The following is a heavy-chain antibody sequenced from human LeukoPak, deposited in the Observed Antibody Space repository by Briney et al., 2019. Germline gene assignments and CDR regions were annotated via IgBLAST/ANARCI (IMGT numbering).Heavy chain of an antibody. Sequence: ASVKVSCKASGYTFTSYGISWVRQAPGQGLEWMGWISAYNGNTNYAQKLQGRVTMTTDTSTSTAYMELRSLRSDDTAVYYCARAMRYYYDSSGYHITDYWGQGTLVTVSS. D-gene: IGHD3-22*01. CDR1: GYTFTSYG. CDR2: ISAYNGNT. J-gene: IGHJ4*02. V-gene: IGHV1-18*01. CDR3: ARAMRYYYDSSGYHITDY.